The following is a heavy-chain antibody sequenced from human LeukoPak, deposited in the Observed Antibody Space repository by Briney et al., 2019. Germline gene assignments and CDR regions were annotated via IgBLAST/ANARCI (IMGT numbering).Heavy chain of an antibody. CDR1: GGSINNSY. CDR2: IYYRGST. V-gene: IGHV4-59*01. CDR3: ARGGDYGDLRYFDY. J-gene: IGHJ4*02. D-gene: IGHD4-17*01. Sequence: SETLSLTCTVPGGSINNSYWGWIRQPPGRGLEWIGYIYYRGSTNYNPSLKSRVTFSVGTSKHQFSLKLNSVTAADTAVYYCARGGDYGDLRYFDYWGQGTLVTVSS.